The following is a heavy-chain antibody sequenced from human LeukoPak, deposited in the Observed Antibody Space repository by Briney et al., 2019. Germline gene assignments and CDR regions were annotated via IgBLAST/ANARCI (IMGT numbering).Heavy chain of an antibody. V-gene: IGHV3-7*01. D-gene: IGHD2-2*01. J-gene: IGHJ4*02. CDR3: ARGSYQLLW. CDR2: IKQDGSEK. CDR1: GFTFSSYA. Sequence: SGGSLRLSCAASGFTFSSYAMSWVRQAPGKGLEWVAHIKQDGSEKYYVDSVKGRFTISRDNAKNSLYLQMNSLRAEDTAVYYCARGSYQLLWGGQGTLVTVSS.